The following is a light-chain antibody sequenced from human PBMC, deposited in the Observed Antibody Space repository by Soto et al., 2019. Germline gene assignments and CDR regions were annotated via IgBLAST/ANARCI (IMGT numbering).Light chain of an antibody. CDR2: GAS. V-gene: IGKV3-20*01. J-gene: IGKJ1*01. CDR3: QQYGSSPPWT. Sequence: EIVLTQSPGTLSLSPGERATLSCRASQSVSSSYFAWYQQKPGQAPMLLIYGASSRATGIPDRFSGSGAGTDFSLTISRLEPQDFAVYYCQQYGSSPPWTFGQGTKVEIK. CDR1: QSVSSSY.